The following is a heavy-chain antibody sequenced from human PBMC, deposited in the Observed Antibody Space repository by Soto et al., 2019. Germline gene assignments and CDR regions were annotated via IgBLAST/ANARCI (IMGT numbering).Heavy chain of an antibody. J-gene: IGHJ4*02. V-gene: IGHV3-23*01. CDR1: GLTFTSYA. CDR2: ISDSGGST. D-gene: IGHD2-15*01. Sequence: EVQLLESGGGLVQPGGSLRLSGAASGLTFTSYAMSWVRQAPGKGLEWVSAISDSGGSTYYADSVKGRFTISRDNSKNTLYLQMNSLRAEDTAVYYCAKGVVVVATTAVGFDSWGQGALVTVSS. CDR3: AKGVVVVATTAVGFDS.